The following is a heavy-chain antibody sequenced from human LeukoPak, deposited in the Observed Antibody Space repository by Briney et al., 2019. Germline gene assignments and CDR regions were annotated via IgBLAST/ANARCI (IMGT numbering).Heavy chain of an antibody. D-gene: IGHD3-3*01. CDR2: ISSSSSYI. V-gene: IGHV3-21*01. CDR1: GFTFSSYS. CDR3: AREPYYDFWSGYYDIDY. Sequence: GGSLRLSCAASGFTFSSYSMTWVRQAPGKGLEWVSSISSSSSYIYYADSVKGRFTISRDNAKNSLYLQMNSLRAEDTAVYYCAREPYYDFWSGYYDIDYWGQGTLVTVSS. J-gene: IGHJ4*02.